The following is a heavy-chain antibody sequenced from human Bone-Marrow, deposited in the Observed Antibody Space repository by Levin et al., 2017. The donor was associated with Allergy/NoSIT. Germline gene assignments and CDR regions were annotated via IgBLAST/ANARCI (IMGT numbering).Heavy chain of an antibody. J-gene: IGHJ3*02. V-gene: IGHV1-58*01. CDR3: AAIHYLTTVITDAFDI. Sequence: KISCKASGFTFTSSAVQWVRQARGQRLEWIGWIVVGSGNTNYAQKFQERVTITRDMSTSTAYMELSSLRSEDTAVYYCAAIHYLTTVITDAFDIWGQGTMVTVSS. D-gene: IGHD4-17*01. CDR2: IVVGSGNT. CDR1: GFTFTSSA.